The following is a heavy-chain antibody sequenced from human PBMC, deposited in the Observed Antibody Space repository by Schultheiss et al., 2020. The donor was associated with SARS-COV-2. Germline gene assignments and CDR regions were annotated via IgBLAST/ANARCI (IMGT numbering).Heavy chain of an antibody. CDR2: IGTARDT. D-gene: IGHD2-2*01. CDR1: GFTFSTND. Sequence: GGSLRLSCVASGFTFSTNDMHWVRQGTGKGLEWVSSIGTARDTYYAGSVRGRFTISRENAKNSLYLQMNSLRDEDTAVCYCARGTSDGLDYWGQGTLVTVSS. CDR3: ARGTSDGLDY. J-gene: IGHJ4*02. V-gene: IGHV3-13*01.